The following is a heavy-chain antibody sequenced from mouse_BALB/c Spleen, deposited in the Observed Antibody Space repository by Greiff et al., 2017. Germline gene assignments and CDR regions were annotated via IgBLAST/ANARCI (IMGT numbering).Heavy chain of an antibody. CDR1: GFTFSDFY. D-gene: IGHD1-1*01. CDR2: SGNKANDYTT. J-gene: IGHJ4*01. Sequence: EVKLVESGGGLVQPGGFLRLSCATSGFTFSDFYMEWVRQPPGKRLEWIAASGNKANDYTTEYSASVKGRFIVSRDTSQSILYLQMNALRAEDTAIYYCARARSSFFYAMDYWGQGTTVTVSS. CDR3: ARARSSFFYAMDY. V-gene: IGHV7-1*02.